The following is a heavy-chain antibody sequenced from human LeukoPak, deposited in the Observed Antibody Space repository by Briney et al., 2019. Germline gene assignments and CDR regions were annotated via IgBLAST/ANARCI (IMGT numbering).Heavy chain of an antibody. CDR1: GYSFTSYW. J-gene: IGHJ4*02. CDR3: ARQGYGSSWYLAREQYYFDY. V-gene: IGHV5-51*01. Sequence: GESLKISCKGSGYSFTSYWIGWVRQMPGKGLEWMGIIYPGDSDTRYSTSFQGQVTISADKSISTAYLQWSSLKASDTAMYYCARQGYGSSWYLAREQYYFDYWGQGTLVTVSS. D-gene: IGHD6-13*01. CDR2: IYPGDSDT.